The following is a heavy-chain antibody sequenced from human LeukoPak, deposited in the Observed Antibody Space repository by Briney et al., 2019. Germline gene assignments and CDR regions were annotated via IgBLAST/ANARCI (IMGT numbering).Heavy chain of an antibody. CDR3: ARGRGVATINVPWAYYYYYGMDV. CDR1: GYTFTSYD. CDR2: MNPNSGNT. Sequence: ASVKVSCKASGYTFTSYDINWVRQATGQGLEWMGWMNPNSGNTGYAQKFQGRVTMTRNTSISTAYMELSSLRSADTAVYYCARGRGVATINVPWAYYYYYGMDVWGQGTTVTVSS. V-gene: IGHV1-8*01. D-gene: IGHD5-12*01. J-gene: IGHJ6*02.